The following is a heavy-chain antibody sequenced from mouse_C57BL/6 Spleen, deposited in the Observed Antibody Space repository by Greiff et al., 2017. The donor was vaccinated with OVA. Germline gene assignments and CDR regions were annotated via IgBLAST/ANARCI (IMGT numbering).Heavy chain of an antibody. Sequence: VQLQQSGAELVKPGASVKISCKASGYAFSSYWMNWVKQRPGKGLEWIGQIYPGDGDTNYNGKFKGKATLTADKSSSTAYMQLSSLTSEDSAVYFCARYLDSSGLYYFDYWGQGTTLTVSS. CDR2: IYPGDGDT. CDR1: GYAFSSYW. V-gene: IGHV1-80*01. D-gene: IGHD3-2*02. J-gene: IGHJ2*01. CDR3: ARYLDSSGLYYFDY.